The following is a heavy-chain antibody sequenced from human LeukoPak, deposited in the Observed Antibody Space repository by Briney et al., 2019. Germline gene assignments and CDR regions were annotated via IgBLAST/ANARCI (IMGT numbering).Heavy chain of an antibody. CDR2: INPNSGGT. CDR3: ARSLGRQVNPFYYYYYMDV. D-gene: IGHD1-14*01. CDR1: GYTFTGYY. J-gene: IGHJ6*03. Sequence: ASVKVSCKASGYTFTGYYMHWVRQAPGQELEWMGWINPNSGGTNYAQKFQGRVTMTRDTSISTAYMELSRLRSDDTAVYYCARSLGRQVNPFYYYYYMDVWGKGTTVTISS. V-gene: IGHV1-2*02.